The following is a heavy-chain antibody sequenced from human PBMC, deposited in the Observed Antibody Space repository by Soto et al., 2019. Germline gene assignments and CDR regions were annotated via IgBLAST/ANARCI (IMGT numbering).Heavy chain of an antibody. J-gene: IGHJ6*02. CDR2: IYYSGST. Sequence: PSETLSLTCTVSGGSISSSSYYWGWIRQPPGKGLEWIGSIYYSGSTYYNPSLKSRVTISVDTSKNQFSLKLSSVTAADTAVYYCARHRADYYYYGMDVWGQGTTVTVS. CDR1: GGSISSSSYY. CDR3: ARHRADYYYYGMDV. D-gene: IGHD1-26*01. V-gene: IGHV4-39*01.